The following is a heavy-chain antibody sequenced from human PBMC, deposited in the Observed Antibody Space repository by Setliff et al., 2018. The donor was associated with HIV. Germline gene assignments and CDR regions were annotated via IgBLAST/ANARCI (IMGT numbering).Heavy chain of an antibody. CDR2: IYHSGIT. V-gene: IGHV4-38-2*01. CDR3: AKGSGPPWFDP. D-gene: IGHD3-3*01. J-gene: IGHJ5*02. Sequence: SETLSLTCAVSGYSISIGYYWGWIRQAPGKGLEWIGNIYHSGITYYNPSLKSRVTISMDTSKNLFSLKLTSVTAADTAVYFCAKGSGPPWFDPWGQGTLVTVSS. CDR1: GYSISIGYY.